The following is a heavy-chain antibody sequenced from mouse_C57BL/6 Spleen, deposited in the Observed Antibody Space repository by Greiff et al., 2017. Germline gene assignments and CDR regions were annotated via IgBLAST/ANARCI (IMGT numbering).Heavy chain of an antibody. V-gene: IGHV14-3*01. J-gene: IGHJ2*01. CDR3: ATDYYGSSFFDY. CDR2: IDPANGNT. CDR1: GFNIKNTY. Sequence: VHVKQSVAELVRPGASVKLSCTASGFNIKNTYMHWVKQRPEQGLEWIGRIDPANGNTKYAPKFQGKATITADTSSNTAYLQLSSLTSEDTAIYYCATDYYGSSFFDYWGQGTTLTVSS. D-gene: IGHD1-1*01.